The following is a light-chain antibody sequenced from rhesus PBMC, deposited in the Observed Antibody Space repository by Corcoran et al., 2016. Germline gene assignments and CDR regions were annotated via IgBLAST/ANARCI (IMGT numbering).Light chain of an antibody. Sequence: DIQMTQSPSSLSASVGDRVTITCRASENVNNYLNWYQQKPGKAPKTLIYAASSLQSGVPSRFIGSGSGTDFTLTISILQPEDFATYFCQQYDDLPRTFGPGTKVEIK. CDR2: AAS. J-gene: IGKJ1*01. CDR1: ENVNNY. CDR3: QQYDDLPRT. V-gene: IGKV1-19*01.